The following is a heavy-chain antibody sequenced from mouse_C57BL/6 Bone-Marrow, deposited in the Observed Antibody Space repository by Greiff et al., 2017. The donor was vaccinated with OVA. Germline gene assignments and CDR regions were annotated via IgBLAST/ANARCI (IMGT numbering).Heavy chain of an antibody. CDR3: AIWNPFYYSNRYFDD. V-gene: IGHV1-74*01. D-gene: IGHD2-5*01. CDR1: GYTFTSYW. Sequence: QVQLKQPGADLVKPGASVKVSCKASGYTFTSYWMHWVKQRPGQGLEWIGRIHPSDSDTTYNQKFKGKATLTVDKSSSTAYMQLSSLTAEDAAVYYCAIWNPFYYSNRYFDDWGQGTTLTVSS. J-gene: IGHJ2*01. CDR2: IHPSDSDT.